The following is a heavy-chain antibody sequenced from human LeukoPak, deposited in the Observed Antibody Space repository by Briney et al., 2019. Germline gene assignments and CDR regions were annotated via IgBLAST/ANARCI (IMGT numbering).Heavy chain of an antibody. CDR1: GFSFSSYV. CDR3: ARGPTVEYTSSQGYYYYYMDV. D-gene: IGHD6-6*01. Sequence: PGGSLRLSCAASGFSFSSYVMHWVRQAPGKGLEYISAISSNGASTYYANSMKGRVTISRDNSKNTLYLQMGSLRGEDMAVYYCARGPTVEYTSSQGYYYYYMDVWGKGTTVTVSS. CDR2: ISSNGAST. V-gene: IGHV3-64*01. J-gene: IGHJ6*03.